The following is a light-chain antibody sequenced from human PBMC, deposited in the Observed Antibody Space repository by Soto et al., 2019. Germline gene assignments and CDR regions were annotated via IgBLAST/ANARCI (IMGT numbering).Light chain of an antibody. J-gene: IGLJ2*01. CDR1: SSDVGAYDY. Sequence: QSVLTQPPSASGSPGQSVTISCTGTSSDVGAYDYVSWYQQHPGKAPKLMIYEVSERPSAVPDRFSGSKSGNTASLTVSGLQADDEADYYCSSYAGNNIVVFGGGTKLTVL. CDR2: EVS. CDR3: SSYAGNNIVV. V-gene: IGLV2-8*01.